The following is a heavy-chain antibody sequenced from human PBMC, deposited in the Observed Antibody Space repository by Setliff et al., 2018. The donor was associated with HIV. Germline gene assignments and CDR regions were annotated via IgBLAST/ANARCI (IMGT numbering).Heavy chain of an antibody. CDR1: GGSVGSGSYY. V-gene: IGHV4-61*01. D-gene: IGHD6-13*01. CDR2: IYYSGIT. J-gene: IGHJ4*02. CDR3: ARSLTKQLVLGTSREYYFDS. Sequence: PSETLSLTCTVSGGSVGSGSYYWSWIRQSPGKGLEWIGYIYYSGITTYNPSLKSRVTISVDTSKNQFSVRLTSVTAADTAVYYCARSLTKQLVLGTSREYYFDSWGLGALVTVSS.